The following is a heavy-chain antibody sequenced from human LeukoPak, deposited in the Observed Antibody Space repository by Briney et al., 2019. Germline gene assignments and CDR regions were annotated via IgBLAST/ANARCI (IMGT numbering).Heavy chain of an antibody. CDR2: VYHTGST. D-gene: IGHD2-15*01. CDR1: GYSISNGFY. CDR3: ARAAGVEVAPATSY. J-gene: IGHJ4*02. V-gene: IGHV4-38-2*02. Sequence: SETLSLTCTVSGYSISNGFYWAWIRPPPGKGLEWIGSVYHTGSTYSNPSLKSRVTISVDTSKNQFSLSLTSVTAADTAVYYCARAAGVEVAPATSYWGQGTLVTVSS.